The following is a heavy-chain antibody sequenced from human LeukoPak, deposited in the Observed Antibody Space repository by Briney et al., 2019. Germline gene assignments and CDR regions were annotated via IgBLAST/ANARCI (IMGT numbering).Heavy chain of an antibody. V-gene: IGHV1-2*02. CDR1: GYTFGAYY. D-gene: IGHD2-21*02. CDR3: ARGGVTYYYYYYMDV. Sequence: ASVKVSCKASGYTFGAYYMYWVRQAPGQGLEWMGWIRPNSGGTNYAQKFQGRVTMTRDTSISTAYMELSRLRSDDTAVYYCARGGVTYYYYYYMDVWGKGTTVTISS. J-gene: IGHJ6*03. CDR2: IRPNSGGT.